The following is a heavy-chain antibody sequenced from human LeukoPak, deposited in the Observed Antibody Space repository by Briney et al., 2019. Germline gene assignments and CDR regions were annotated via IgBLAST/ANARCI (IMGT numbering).Heavy chain of an antibody. CDR1: GYTFTSYG. CDR2: ISAYNGNT. J-gene: IGHJ4*02. D-gene: IGHD3-22*01. Sequence: ASVKVSCKASGYTFTSYGISWVRQAPGQGLEWMGWISAYNGNTNYAQKLQGRVTITADESTSTAYMELSSLRSEDTAVYYCASGNYYDSSGYFTGFDYWGQGTLVTVSS. CDR3: ASGNYYDSSGYFTGFDY. V-gene: IGHV1-18*01.